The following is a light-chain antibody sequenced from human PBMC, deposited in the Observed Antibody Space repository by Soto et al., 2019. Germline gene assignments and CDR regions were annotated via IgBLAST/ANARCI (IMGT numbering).Light chain of an antibody. V-gene: IGKV3-20*01. CDR3: QQYSSSPYT. Sequence: EIVLTQSPGTLSLSPGERATLSCRASQRVSSNYLAWYQQKTGQAPRLLMYGAPSRATGIPDRFSGSGSGTDFTLTISRLEPEDFAVYFCQQYSSSPYTFGQGTKLEIK. J-gene: IGKJ2*01. CDR2: GAP. CDR1: QRVSSNY.